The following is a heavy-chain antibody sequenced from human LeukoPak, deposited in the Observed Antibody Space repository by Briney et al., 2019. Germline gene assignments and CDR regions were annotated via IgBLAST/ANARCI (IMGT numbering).Heavy chain of an antibody. V-gene: IGHV3-21*01. D-gene: IGHD3-22*01. CDR3: VRLRRNSDRSGFYYYYDY. J-gene: IGHJ4*02. Sequence: GGSLRLSCAASGYTFGDFSVNWVRQAPGKGLEWVSSISVRSNYRYYADSVRGRFSISRDDARNSLYLQMNSLRAEDTAVYYCVRLRRNSDRSGFYYYYDYWDQGTLVTVSS. CDR2: ISVRSNYR. CDR1: GYTFGDFS.